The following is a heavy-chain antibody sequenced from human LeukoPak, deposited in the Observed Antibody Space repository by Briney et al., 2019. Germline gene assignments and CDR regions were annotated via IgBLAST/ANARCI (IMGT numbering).Heavy chain of an antibody. D-gene: IGHD6-6*01. V-gene: IGHV4-39*07. CDR2: IYYSGST. CDR3: ARAARIAARPYYMDV. CDR1: GGSIISTSYC. Sequence: SETLSLTCTVSGGSIISTSYCWGWIRQPPGKGLEWIGSIYYSGSTDYNPSLKSRVTMSVDTSKNQFSLKLTSVTAADTAVYYCARAARIAARPYYMDVWGTGTTVTVSS. J-gene: IGHJ6*03.